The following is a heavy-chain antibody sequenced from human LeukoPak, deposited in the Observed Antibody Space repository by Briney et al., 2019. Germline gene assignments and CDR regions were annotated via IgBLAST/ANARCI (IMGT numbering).Heavy chain of an antibody. J-gene: IGHJ4*02. CDR3: AKSTGYSTTGRDFDS. V-gene: IGHV3-23*01. D-gene: IGHD6-13*01. CDR1: GFTFSSYA. CDR2: ISGGGATT. Sequence: GGSLRLSCAASGFTFSSYAMSWVRLAAGKGLEWDSDISGGGATTFYADSVKGRFTISRDNSKNTLYLQLSSLRAEDTAVYYCAKSTGYSTTGRDFDSWGRGTLVTVSS.